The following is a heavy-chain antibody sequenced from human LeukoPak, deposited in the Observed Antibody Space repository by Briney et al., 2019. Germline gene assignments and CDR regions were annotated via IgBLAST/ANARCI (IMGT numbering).Heavy chain of an antibody. D-gene: IGHD6-13*01. Sequence: ASVKVSCKASGYTFTSYDINWVRQATGQGLEWMGWISAYNGNTNYAQKLQGRVTMTTDTSTSTAYMELRSLRSDDTAVYYCARERVRWGSSSHWYFDLWGRGTLVTVSS. CDR2: ISAYNGNT. J-gene: IGHJ2*01. CDR1: GYTFTSYD. CDR3: ARERVRWGSSSHWYFDL. V-gene: IGHV1-18*01.